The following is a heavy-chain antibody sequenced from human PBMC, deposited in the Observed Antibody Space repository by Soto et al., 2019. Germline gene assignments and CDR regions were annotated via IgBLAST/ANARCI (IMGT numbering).Heavy chain of an antibody. Sequence: QVQLVESGGGVVQPGRSLRLSCAASGFTFSSYGMHWVRQAPGKGLEWVAISSYDGNNQYYADSVKGRFTISRDNFKNTLYLQMNGLRAEDTAVYYCAKALGELSPESFDYWGQGILVTVSS. D-gene: IGHD3-16*02. CDR2: SSYDGNNQ. CDR3: AKALGELSPESFDY. CDR1: GFTFSSYG. V-gene: IGHV3-30*18. J-gene: IGHJ4*02.